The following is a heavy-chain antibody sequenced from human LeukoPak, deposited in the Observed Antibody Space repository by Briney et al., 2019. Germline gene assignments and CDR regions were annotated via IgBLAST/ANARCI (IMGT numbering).Heavy chain of an antibody. CDR3: ARPLDSGYQLGDAFDI. CDR1: GGTFGSYA. J-gene: IGHJ3*02. CDR2: IIPIFGTA. V-gene: IGHV1-69*13. Sequence: GASVKVSCKASGGTFGSYAISWVRQAPGQGLEWMGGIIPIFGTANYAQKFQGRVTITADESTSTAYMELSSLRSEDTAVYYCARPLDSGYQLGDAFDIWGQGTMVTVSS. D-gene: IGHD2-2*01.